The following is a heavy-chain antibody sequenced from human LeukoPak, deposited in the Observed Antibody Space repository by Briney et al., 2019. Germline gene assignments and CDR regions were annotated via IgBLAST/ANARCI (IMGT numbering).Heavy chain of an antibody. CDR3: ARGIAARRLDY. CDR1: GGSFSGYY. J-gene: IGHJ4*02. D-gene: IGHD6-6*01. CDR2: INHSGST. V-gene: IGHV4-34*01. Sequence: SETLSLTCAVYGGSFSGYYWSWIRQPPGKGLEWIGEINHSGSTNYNPSLKSRVTISVDTSKNQFSPKLSSVTAADTAVYYCARGIAARRLDYWGQGTLVTVSS.